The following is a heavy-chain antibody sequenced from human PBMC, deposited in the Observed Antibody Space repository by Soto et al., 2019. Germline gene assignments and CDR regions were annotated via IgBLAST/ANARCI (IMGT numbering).Heavy chain of an antibody. V-gene: IGHV1-3*01. CDR1: GYTFTSYA. CDR2: INAGNGNT. D-gene: IGHD6-13*01. J-gene: IGHJ6*02. Sequence: ASVKVSCKASGYTFTSYAMHWVRQAPGQRLEWMGWINAGNGNTKYSQKFQGRVTITRDTSASTAYMELSSLKSEDTAVYYCARDTLAAAGTVYYGMDVWGQGTTVTVSS. CDR3: ARDTLAAAGTVYYGMDV.